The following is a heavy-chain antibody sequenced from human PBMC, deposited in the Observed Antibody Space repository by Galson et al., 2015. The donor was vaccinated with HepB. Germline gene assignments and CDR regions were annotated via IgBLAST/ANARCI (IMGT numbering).Heavy chain of an antibody. CDR1: GDSISSSSYY. Sequence: QVQLQESGPGLVKPSETLSLTCTVSGDSISSSSYYWGWIRQPPGKGLEWIGSIYHSGTTYYNPSLKSRVTISADTSKNQISLKLNSVTAADTAVYYCARHDAGGWYSDWGQGTLVSVS. CDR2: IYHSGTT. J-gene: IGHJ4*02. CDR3: ARHDAGGWYSD. V-gene: IGHV4-39*01. D-gene: IGHD6-19*01.